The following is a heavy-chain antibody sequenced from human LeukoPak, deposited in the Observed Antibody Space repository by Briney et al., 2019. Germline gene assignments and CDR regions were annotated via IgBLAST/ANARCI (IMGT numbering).Heavy chain of an antibody. CDR3: AKVGRGYSYGVDY. V-gene: IGHV3-30*04. CDR2: ISYDGSNK. CDR1: GFTFSSYA. Sequence: GRSLRLSCAASGFTFSSYAMHWVRQAPGKGLEWVAVISYDGSNKYYADSVKGRFTISRDNSKNTLYLQMNSLRAEDTAVYYCAKVGRGYSYGVDYWGQGTLVTVSS. J-gene: IGHJ4*02. D-gene: IGHD5-18*01.